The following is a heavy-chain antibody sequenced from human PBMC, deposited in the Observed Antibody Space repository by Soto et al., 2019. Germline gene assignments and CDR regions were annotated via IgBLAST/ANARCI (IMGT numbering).Heavy chain of an antibody. D-gene: IGHD5-12*01. Sequence: GGSLRLSCAASGFTFSSYAMSWVRQAPGKGLEWVSAISGSGGSTYYADSVRGRFTISRDNSKNTLYLQMNSLRAEDTAVYCCAKDRIVATRSFDYWGQGTLVTVSS. J-gene: IGHJ4*02. CDR3: AKDRIVATRSFDY. CDR1: GFTFSSYA. CDR2: ISGSGGST. V-gene: IGHV3-23*01.